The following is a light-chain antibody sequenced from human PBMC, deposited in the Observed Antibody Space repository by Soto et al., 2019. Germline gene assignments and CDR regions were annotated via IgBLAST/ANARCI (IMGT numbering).Light chain of an antibody. CDR1: SSDVGGYNR. V-gene: IGLV2-14*01. Sequence: QSVLTQPASVSGSPGQSITLSCTGTSSDVGGYNRVSWYQQHPGKAPKLIIYEVTDRPSGVSNRFSGSKSGNTASLTISGLQAEDEAEYYCSSYTNINTRACVFGTGTKVTVL. CDR2: EVT. J-gene: IGLJ1*01. CDR3: SSYTNINTRACV.